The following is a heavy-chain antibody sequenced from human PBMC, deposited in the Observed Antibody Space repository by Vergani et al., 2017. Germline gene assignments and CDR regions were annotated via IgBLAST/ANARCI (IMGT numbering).Heavy chain of an antibody. CDR2: ISSSSSTI. J-gene: IGHJ4*02. CDR1: GFTVSSYS. Sequence: EVQLVETGGGLIQPGESLRLSCAASGFTVSSYSMNWVRQAPGKGLEWVSYISSSSSTIYYADSVKGRFTISRDNAKNSLYLQMNSLTAEDTAVYYCARNHGLVVVAADDYWGQGTLVTVSS. V-gene: IGHV3-48*01. CDR3: ARNHGLVVVAADDY. D-gene: IGHD2-15*01.